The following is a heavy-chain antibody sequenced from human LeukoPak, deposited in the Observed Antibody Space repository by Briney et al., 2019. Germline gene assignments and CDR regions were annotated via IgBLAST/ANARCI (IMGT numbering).Heavy chain of an antibody. CDR2: IHSTGGT. J-gene: IGHJ6*03. Sequence: PSETLSLTCTVSGGSIRGDFWSWIRQHPGRGRGWVAYIHSTGGTKYNPSLQSRVTVSVDSRKNQFSLRLSSVTAADTAVYYCARLTITNYYFMDVWGKGTTVTVSS. V-gene: IGHV4-59*08. D-gene: IGHD5-24*01. CDR3: ARLTITNYYFMDV. CDR1: GGSIRGDF.